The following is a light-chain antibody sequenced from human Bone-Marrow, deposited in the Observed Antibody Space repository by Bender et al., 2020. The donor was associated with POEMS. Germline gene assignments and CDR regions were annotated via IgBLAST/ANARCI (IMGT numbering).Light chain of an antibody. Sequence: QSALTQPPSASGSPGQSVTISCTGTSSDVGGYNYVSWYQQYPGKAPKHMISEVYNRPSGVSHRFSGSQSGNTASLTISGLQAEDEAEYYGSAFISGCTPLVFGGGTKVTVL. J-gene: IGLJ2*01. CDR3: SAFISGCTPLV. CDR1: SSDVGGYNY. CDR2: EVY. V-gene: IGLV2-14*01.